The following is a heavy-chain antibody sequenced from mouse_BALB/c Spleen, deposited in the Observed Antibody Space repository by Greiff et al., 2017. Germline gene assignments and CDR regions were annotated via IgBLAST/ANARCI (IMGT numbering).Heavy chain of an antibody. CDR3: ARLYYGSDWYFDV. Sequence: EVQLQESGPGLVKPSQSLSLTCTVTGYSITSDYAWNWIRQFPGNKLEWMGYISYSGSTSYNPSLKSRISITRDTSKNQFFLQLNSVTTEDTATYYCARLYYGSDWYFDVWGAGTTVTVSS. CDR2: ISYSGST. CDR1: GYSITSDYA. J-gene: IGHJ1*01. V-gene: IGHV3-2*02. D-gene: IGHD1-1*01.